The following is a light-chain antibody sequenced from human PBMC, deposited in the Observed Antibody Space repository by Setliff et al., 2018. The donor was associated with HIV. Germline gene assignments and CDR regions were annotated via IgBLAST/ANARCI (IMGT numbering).Light chain of an antibody. CDR3: QQYGSSRT. CDR2: DAS. V-gene: IGKV3-20*01. CDR1: QSVSSSY. Sequence: EIVLTQSPGTLSLSPGERATLSCRASQSVSSSYLAWYQQKPGQAPRLLIYDASSRATGIPDRFSGSGSGTDFTLTISRLEPEDFAMYYCQQYGSSRTFGQGTKVDIK. J-gene: IGKJ1*01.